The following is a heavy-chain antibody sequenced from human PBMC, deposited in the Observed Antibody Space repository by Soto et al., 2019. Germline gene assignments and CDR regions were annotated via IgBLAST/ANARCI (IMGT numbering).Heavy chain of an antibody. V-gene: IGHV6-1*01. CDR2: TYYRSKWYN. D-gene: IGHD1-26*01. CDR3: VRDVGFDFDY. J-gene: IGHJ4*02. Sequence: SQTLSLTCAISGDIVFSNSAALNWIRQSPSRGLEWLGRTYYRSKWYNDYALSVKSRITINPETSKNQFSLQLNSVTPEDTAVYYCVRDVGFDFDYWGQGTLVTVSS. CDR1: GDIVFSNSAA.